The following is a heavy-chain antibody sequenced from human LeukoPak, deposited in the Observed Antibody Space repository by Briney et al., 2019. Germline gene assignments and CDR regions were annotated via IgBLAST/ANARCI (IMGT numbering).Heavy chain of an antibody. CDR3: AKDFFQWLYHFDY. J-gene: IGHJ4*02. CDR2: ISYDGSNK. Sequence: GGSLRLSCAASGFTFSTYGMHWVRQAPGKGLEWVAVISYDGSNKQYADSVKGRFTISRDNSKNTLYLQMNSLRPEDTAVYYCAKDFFQWLYHFDYWGQGTLVTVSS. V-gene: IGHV3-30*18. D-gene: IGHD3-3*01. CDR1: GFTFSTYG.